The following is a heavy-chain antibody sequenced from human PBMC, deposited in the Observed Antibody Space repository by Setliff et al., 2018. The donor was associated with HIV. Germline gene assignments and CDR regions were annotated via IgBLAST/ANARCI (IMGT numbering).Heavy chain of an antibody. V-gene: IGHV3-23*03. D-gene: IGHD3-10*01. CDR1: GFTFTSYA. CDR2: IFSGGSAT. CDR3: AKDLEPSWHSDSGSNPDY. J-gene: IGHJ4*02. Sequence: GGSLRLSCAASGFTFTSYAMHWVRQAPGKGLEWVSIIFSGGSATKYSESVKGRFIVSRDDSKNTVYLQMNSLRAEDTAVYYCAKDLEPSWHSDSGSNPDYWGQGTLVTVS.